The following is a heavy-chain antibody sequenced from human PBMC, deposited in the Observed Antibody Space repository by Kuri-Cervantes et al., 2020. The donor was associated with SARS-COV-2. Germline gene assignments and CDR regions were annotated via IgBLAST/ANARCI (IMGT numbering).Heavy chain of an antibody. Sequence: GGSLRLSCAASGFTFSSYAMNWVRQAPGKGLEWVSVIGGSGVRTNYADSVKGRFTISRDNSKNTLYLQMNSLRAEETAVYYCAQVGGPREYFQNWGQGTLVTVSS. V-gene: IGHV3-23*01. CDR3: AQVGGPREYFQN. D-gene: IGHD3-16*01. J-gene: IGHJ1*01. CDR1: GFTFSSYA. CDR2: IGGSGVRT.